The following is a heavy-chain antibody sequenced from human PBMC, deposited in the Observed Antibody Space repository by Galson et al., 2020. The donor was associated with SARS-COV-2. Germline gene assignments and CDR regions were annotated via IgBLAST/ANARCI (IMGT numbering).Heavy chain of an antibody. J-gene: IGHJ5*02. CDR2: ISWNSGSI. CDR3: AKATGGSYGYPTPFDP. V-gene: IGHV3-9*01. Sequence: GGSLRLSCAASGFTFDDYAMHWVRQAPGKGLEWVSGISWNSGSIGYADSVKGRFTISRDNAKNSLYLQMNSLRAEDTALYYCAKATGGSYGYPTPFDPWGQGTLVTVSS. CDR1: GFTFDDYA. D-gene: IGHD5-18*01.